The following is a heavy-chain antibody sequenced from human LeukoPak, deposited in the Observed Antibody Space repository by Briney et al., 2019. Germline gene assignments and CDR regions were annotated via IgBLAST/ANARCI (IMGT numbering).Heavy chain of an antibody. J-gene: IGHJ4*02. CDR1: GFTFSGYW. Sequence: GGSLRLSCVASGFTFSGYWMHWVRQAPGMGLVWVSRLNSNGTTINYADSVKGRFTISRDNAKNTVYLQMSGLRDDDTALYFCVRGAGGPRNYVLDYWGQGALVSVSS. CDR2: LNSNGTTI. V-gene: IGHV3-74*01. CDR3: VRGAGGPRNYVLDY. D-gene: IGHD3-10*02.